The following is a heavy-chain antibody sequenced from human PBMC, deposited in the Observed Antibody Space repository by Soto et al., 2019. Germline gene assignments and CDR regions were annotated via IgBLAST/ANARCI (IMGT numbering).Heavy chain of an antibody. D-gene: IGHD6-13*01. V-gene: IGHV4-39*01. CDR1: GGSISSSSYY. J-gene: IGHJ3*02. Sequence: SETLSLTCTVSGGSISSSSYYWGWIRQPPGKGLEWIGSIYYSGSTYYNPSLKSRVTISVDTSKNQFSLKLSSVTAADTAVYYCARHEIAAGTRGAFDIWGQGTMVTVSS. CDR2: IYYSGST. CDR3: ARHEIAAGTRGAFDI.